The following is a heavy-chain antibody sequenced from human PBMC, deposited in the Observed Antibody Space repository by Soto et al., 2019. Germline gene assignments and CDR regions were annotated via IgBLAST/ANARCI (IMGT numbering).Heavy chain of an antibody. CDR2: IYPGDFDT. Sequence: VESLKISCKTSGYSFTSNWIGWVRQMPGKGLEWMGIIYPGDFDTRYSPSFQGQVSISADKSISTAYLQWSSLKASDTAMYYCARLARTILGTITLSPSGYFDNWGRGTLVTVSS. V-gene: IGHV5-51*01. J-gene: IGHJ4*02. CDR3: ARLARTILGTITLSPSGYFDN. D-gene: IGHD3-3*01. CDR1: GYSFTSNW.